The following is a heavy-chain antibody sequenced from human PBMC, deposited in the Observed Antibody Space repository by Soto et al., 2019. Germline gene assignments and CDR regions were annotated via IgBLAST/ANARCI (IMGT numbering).Heavy chain of an antibody. V-gene: IGHV1-2*02. J-gene: IGHJ1*01. D-gene: IGHD2-21*02. Sequence: QVQLVQSGPEVKKPGASVKVSCKASGYTFTGYYIHWVRQAPGQGLEWMGGINPNSGGTNSAQKFEGRVTMTRATSISTASMELSRLRSDDTAVYYCARDGGDCGDSECFQHGGQGTLVTVSS. CDR2: INPNSGGT. CDR1: GYTFTGYY. CDR3: ARDGGDCGDSECFQH.